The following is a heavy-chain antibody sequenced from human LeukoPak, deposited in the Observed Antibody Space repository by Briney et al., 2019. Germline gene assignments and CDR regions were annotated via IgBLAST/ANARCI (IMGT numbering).Heavy chain of an antibody. CDR3: ARRYSYGHDAFDI. CDR1: GYTFTSYY. V-gene: IGHV1-46*01. CDR2: INPSGGST. Sequence: ASVKVSFKASGYTFTSYYMHWVRQAPGQGLEWMAIINPSGGSTSYAQKFQGRVTMTRDTSTSTVYMELNSLRSEDTAVYYCARRYSYGHDAFDIWGQGTMVTVSS. J-gene: IGHJ3*02. D-gene: IGHD5-18*01.